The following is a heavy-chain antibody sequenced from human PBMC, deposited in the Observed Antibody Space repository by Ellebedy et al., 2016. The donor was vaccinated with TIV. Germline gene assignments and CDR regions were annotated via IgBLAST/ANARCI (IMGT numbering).Heavy chain of an antibody. Sequence: SETLSLTXTVSGGSISGSTYYWGWIRQPPGKGLEWIGSIYFSGSTYYNPSLKSRVTISLATSKNQFSLKLSCVTAADTALYYCTNDRGAVDSFAVWGQGTVVTVSS. CDR3: TNDRGAVDSFAV. D-gene: IGHD3-10*02. CDR2: IYFSGST. J-gene: IGHJ3*01. V-gene: IGHV4-39*01. CDR1: GGSISGSTYY.